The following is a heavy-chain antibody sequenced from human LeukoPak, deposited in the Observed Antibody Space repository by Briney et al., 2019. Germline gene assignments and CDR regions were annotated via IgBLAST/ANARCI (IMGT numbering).Heavy chain of an antibody. Sequence: SGTLSLTCGVSGGSITSTNYWTWVRQPPGKGLEWIGEVNLQGSTNYNPSLMGRVAISVDMSENHIPLQLTSVTAADTAVYYCAREGGPYRPLDYSGQGTLVTVSS. V-gene: IGHV4-4*02. CDR3: AREGGPYRPLDY. J-gene: IGHJ4*02. CDR1: GGSITSTNY. CDR2: VNLQGST.